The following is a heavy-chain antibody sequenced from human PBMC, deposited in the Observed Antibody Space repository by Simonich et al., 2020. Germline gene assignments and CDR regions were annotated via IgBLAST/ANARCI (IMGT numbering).Heavy chain of an antibody. CDR2: MSSSSSYI. J-gene: IGHJ3*02. Sequence: EVQLVESGGGLVKPGGSLRLSCAASGFTFSSYSMNWCRQAPGKGLDGVTSMSSSSSYIYYADSVKGRFTISRDNAKNSLYLQMNSLRAEDTAVYYCARGRDWGIEGGDAFDIWGQGTMVTVSS. CDR1: GFTFSSYS. CDR3: ARGRDWGIEGGDAFDI. D-gene: IGHD3-16*01. V-gene: IGHV3-21*01.